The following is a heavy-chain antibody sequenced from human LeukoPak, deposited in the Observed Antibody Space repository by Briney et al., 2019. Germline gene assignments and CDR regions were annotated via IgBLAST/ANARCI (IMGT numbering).Heavy chain of an antibody. D-gene: IGHD3-10*01. CDR3: ARAGRAFDI. Sequence: SGTLSLTCAVSGDSISSSNWWSWVRPPPGKGLECIGKIYHGGTTNYNPSLKSRVTMSVDKSKNQSSLKLNSVTAADTAVYYCARAGRAFDIWGQGTMVTVSS. V-gene: IGHV4-4*02. J-gene: IGHJ3*02. CDR2: IYHGGTT. CDR1: GDSISSSNW.